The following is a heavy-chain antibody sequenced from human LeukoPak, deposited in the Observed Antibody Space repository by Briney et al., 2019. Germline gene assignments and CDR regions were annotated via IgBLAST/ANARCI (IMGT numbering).Heavy chain of an antibody. V-gene: IGHV3-20*04. D-gene: IGHD2-21*02. CDR2: INWNGDST. CDR1: GFTFTSYN. CDR3: ASPTYCGGDRYGAFDM. Sequence: GGSLRLSCAASGFTFTSYNMNWVRQAPGKGLEWVSGINWNGDSTNYADSVRGRFTISRDNAKNTLYLQMNSVRAEDTAVYYCASPTYCGGDRYGAFDMWGQGTMVTVSS. J-gene: IGHJ3*02.